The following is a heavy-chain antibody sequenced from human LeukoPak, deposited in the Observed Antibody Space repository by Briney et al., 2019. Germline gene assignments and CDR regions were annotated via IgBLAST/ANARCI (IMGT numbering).Heavy chain of an antibody. V-gene: IGHV4-59*08. D-gene: IGHD5-18*01. Sequence: KASETLSLTCTVSGGSISSYYWSWIRQPPGKGLEWIGYIHYSGSTNYNPSLKSRVTISVDTSKNQFSLKLSSVTAADTAVYYCARVRGYSYGSLDYWGQGTLVTVSS. CDR2: IHYSGST. CDR3: ARVRGYSYGSLDY. CDR1: GGSISSYY. J-gene: IGHJ4*02.